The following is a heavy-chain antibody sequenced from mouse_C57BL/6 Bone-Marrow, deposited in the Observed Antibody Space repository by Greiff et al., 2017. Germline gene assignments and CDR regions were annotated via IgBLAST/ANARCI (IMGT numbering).Heavy chain of an antibody. Sequence: EVQRVESGEGLVKPGGSLKLSCAASGFTFSSYAMSWVRQTPEKRLEWVAYISSGGDYIYYADTVKGRFTISRDNARNTLYLQMSRLKSEDTAMYYCTRDGVLRQYLPAWFAYWGQGTLVTVSA. CDR3: TRDGVLRQYLPAWFAY. D-gene: IGHD1-1*01. CDR2: ISSGGDYI. CDR1: GFTFSSYA. J-gene: IGHJ3*01. V-gene: IGHV5-9-1*02.